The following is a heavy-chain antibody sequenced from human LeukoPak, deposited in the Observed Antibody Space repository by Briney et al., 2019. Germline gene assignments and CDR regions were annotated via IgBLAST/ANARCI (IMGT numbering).Heavy chain of an antibody. CDR3: AREYGALTTVTTNRFDY. CDR1: GGSISSYY. J-gene: IGHJ4*02. Sequence: SETLSLTCTVSGGSISSYYWSWIRQPAGKGLEWIGRIYTSGSTNYNPSLKSRVTMSVDTSKNQFSLKLSSVTAADTAVYYCAREYGALTTVTTNRFDYWGQGTLVTVSS. V-gene: IGHV4-4*07. CDR2: IYTSGST. D-gene: IGHD4-17*01.